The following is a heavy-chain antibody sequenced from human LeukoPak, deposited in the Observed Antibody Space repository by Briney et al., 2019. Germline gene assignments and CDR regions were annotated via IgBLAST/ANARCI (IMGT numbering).Heavy chain of an antibody. CDR2: INPSGGST. J-gene: IGHJ3*02. V-gene: IGHV1-46*01. D-gene: IGHD3-10*01. CDR3: AREEIWFGELPVEIAFDI. CDR1: GYTFTSYY. Sequence: ASVKVSCKASGYTFTSYYMHWVRQAPGQGLEWMGIINPSGGSTSYAQKFQGRVTMTRDTSTSTVYMELSSLRSEDTAAYYCAREEIWFGELPVEIAFDIWGQRTMVTVSS.